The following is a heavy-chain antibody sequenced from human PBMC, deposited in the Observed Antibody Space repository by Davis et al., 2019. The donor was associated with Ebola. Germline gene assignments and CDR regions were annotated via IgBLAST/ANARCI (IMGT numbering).Heavy chain of an antibody. Sequence: AASVKVSCKASGYTFTGYYMHWVRQAPGQGLEWMGRINPNSGGTNYAQKFQGRVAMTRDISSSTAYMELRGLRSDDTAVYYCARDQNPSYQYWSGYYMFSNYWGQGTLVTVSS. CDR1: GYTFTGYY. D-gene: IGHD3-3*01. V-gene: IGHV1-2*06. J-gene: IGHJ4*02. CDR2: INPNSGGT. CDR3: ARDQNPSYQYWSGYYMFSNY.